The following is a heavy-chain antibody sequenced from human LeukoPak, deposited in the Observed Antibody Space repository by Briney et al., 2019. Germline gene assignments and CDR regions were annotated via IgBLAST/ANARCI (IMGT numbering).Heavy chain of an antibody. J-gene: IGHJ4*02. D-gene: IGHD5-24*01. CDR2: ISGSGSGGST. Sequence: GGSLRLSCAASGFTFSSSAMSWVRQAPGKGLEWVSNISGSGSGGSTYYADSVKGRFTVSRDNSKNTLYLQMNSLRAEDTAVYYCAKSGYNRFDYWGQGTLVTVSS. V-gene: IGHV3-23*01. CDR1: GFTFSSSA. CDR3: AKSGYNRFDY.